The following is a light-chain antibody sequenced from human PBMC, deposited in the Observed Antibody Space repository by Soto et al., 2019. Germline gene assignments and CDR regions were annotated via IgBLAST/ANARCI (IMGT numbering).Light chain of an antibody. Sequence: EVVLTQSPDTLSLAPGERATLSCRASQSVTSSYLAWYQQKPGQAPRLLIYATSNRATGTPERFRGSGFGTDFTLPVTRLEPEDFAVYFCQQYGSSPLTFGGGTKLEIK. CDR2: ATS. J-gene: IGKJ4*01. V-gene: IGKV3-20*01. CDR1: QSVTSSY. CDR3: QQYGSSPLT.